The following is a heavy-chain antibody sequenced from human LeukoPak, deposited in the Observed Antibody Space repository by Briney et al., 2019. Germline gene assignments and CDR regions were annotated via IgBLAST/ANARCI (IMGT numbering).Heavy chain of an antibody. J-gene: IGHJ1*01. Sequence: GGTLRLSCAASGFTFSSYGMHWVRQAPGTGLEWVAVISYDGSNKYYAASVKGRFTISRDNSKNTLYLQMNSLRAEDTAVYYCANSSPTEPYEYFQHWGQGTLVTVSS. CDR2: ISYDGSNK. CDR3: ANSSPTEPYEYFQH. V-gene: IGHV3-30*18. D-gene: IGHD1-14*01. CDR1: GFTFSSYG.